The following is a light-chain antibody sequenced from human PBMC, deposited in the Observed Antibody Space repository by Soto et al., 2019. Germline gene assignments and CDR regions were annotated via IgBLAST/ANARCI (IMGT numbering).Light chain of an antibody. J-gene: IGLJ1*01. Sequence: QSAQTHPASVSGSLGQSITISCTGSNSDVGGHNYVSWYQQHPGKAPKLMIYEVGIRPSGVSTRFSGSKSGNTASLTISGLQAEDEADYYCSSYTSTIPYVFGTGTKVAVL. CDR2: EVG. V-gene: IGLV2-14*01. CDR3: SSYTSTIPYV. CDR1: NSDVGGHNY.